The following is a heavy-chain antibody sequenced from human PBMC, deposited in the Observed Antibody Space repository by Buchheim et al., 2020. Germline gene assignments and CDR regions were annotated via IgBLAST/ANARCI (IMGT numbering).Heavy chain of an antibody. CDR3: ARVWAPTWFDP. D-gene: IGHD7-27*01. Sequence: QVQLQQWGAGLLQPSEPLSPTCAVYGGSFSGYYWSWIRQPPGKGLEWIGEIHHSGSTNYNPSLKSRVTISVDTSKNQFSLKLSSVTAADTAGYDGARVWAPTWFDPWGQGTL. CDR2: IHHSGST. V-gene: IGHV4-34*01. CDR1: GGSFSGYY. J-gene: IGHJ5*02.